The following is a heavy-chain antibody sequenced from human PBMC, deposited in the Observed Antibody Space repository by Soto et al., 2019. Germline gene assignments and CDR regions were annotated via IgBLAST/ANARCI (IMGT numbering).Heavy chain of an antibody. CDR3: AKVLNYYDSSGYAYYFDY. CDR2: ISGSGGST. D-gene: IGHD3-22*01. J-gene: IGHJ4*02. CDR1: GFTFSSYA. Sequence: ESGGGLVQPGGSLRLSCAASGFTFSSYAMSWVRQAPGKGLEWVSAISGSGGSTYYADSVKGRFTISRDNSKNTLYLQMNSLRAEDTAVYYCAKVLNYYDSSGYAYYFDYWGQGTLVTVSS. V-gene: IGHV3-23*01.